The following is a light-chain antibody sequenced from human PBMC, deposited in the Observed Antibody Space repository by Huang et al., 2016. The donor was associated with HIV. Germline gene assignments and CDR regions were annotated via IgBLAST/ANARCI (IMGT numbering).Light chain of an antibody. J-gene: IGKJ4*01. Sequence: EIVMTQSPVTRSVSPGGRATLSCRASQSVSRDLARYQQKPGQPPRLLIFAASSRAAGIPARFSGSGSGTEFTLTINSLQPEDFATYYCQQFHNWPPLSFGGGTKVEI. CDR2: AAS. CDR1: QSVSRD. CDR3: QQFHNWPPLS. V-gene: IGKV3-15*01.